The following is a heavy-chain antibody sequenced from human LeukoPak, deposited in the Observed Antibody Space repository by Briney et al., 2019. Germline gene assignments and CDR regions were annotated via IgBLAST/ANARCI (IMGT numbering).Heavy chain of an antibody. J-gene: IGHJ6*02. V-gene: IGHV4-31*03. D-gene: IGHD2-15*01. CDR2: IYYSGST. Sequence: SETLSLTCTVSGGSISSGGYYWSWIRQHPGKGLERIGYIYYSGSTYYNPSLKSRVTISVDTSKNQFSLKLSSVTAADTAVYYCARVRGYCSGGSCYYYYYGMDVWGQGTTVTVSS. CDR3: ARVRGYCSGGSCYYYYYGMDV. CDR1: GGSISSGGYY.